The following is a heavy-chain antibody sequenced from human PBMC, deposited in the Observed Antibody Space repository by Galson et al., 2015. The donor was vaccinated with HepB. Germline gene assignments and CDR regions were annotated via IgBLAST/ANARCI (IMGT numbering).Heavy chain of an antibody. J-gene: IGHJ3*02. CDR1: GFTFSSFG. D-gene: IGHD2-2*01. CDR2: ISYDGRNK. Sequence: SLRLSCAASGFTFSSFGMHWVRQAPGRGLEWVAGISYDGRNKFFIDSLKGRLTIPRANSKNTLHLKMNSLRPEATAVYYCAKTGNADIVLAPAANPLDMWGQGTMVIVAS. V-gene: IGHV3-30*18. CDR3: AKTGNADIVLAPAANPLDM.